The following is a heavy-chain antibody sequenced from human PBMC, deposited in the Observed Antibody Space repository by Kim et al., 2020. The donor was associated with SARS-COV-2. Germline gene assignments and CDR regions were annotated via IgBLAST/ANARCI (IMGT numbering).Heavy chain of an antibody. V-gene: IGHV4-39*07. CDR2: IYYSGST. D-gene: IGHD6-6*01. Sequence: SETLSLTCTVSGGSISSSSYYWGWIRQPPGKGLEWIGSIYYSGSTYYNPSLKSRVTISVDTSKNQFSLKLSSVTAADTAVYYCARDDRYSSSSPWFDPWGQGTLVTVSS. CDR3: ARDDRYSSSSPWFDP. J-gene: IGHJ5*02. CDR1: GGSISSSSYY.